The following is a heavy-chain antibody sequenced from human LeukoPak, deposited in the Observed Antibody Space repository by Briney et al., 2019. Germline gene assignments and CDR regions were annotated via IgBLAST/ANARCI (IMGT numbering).Heavy chain of an antibody. CDR2: IKQDGSEK. CDR3: ATDFWGYFDY. Sequence: GGSLRLSCAASGFTFSNHWMNWVRQAPGKGLEWVANIKQDGSEKYYVDSVNGRFTISRDNAKNSLYLEMNSLRAEDTAVYYCATDFWGYFDYWGQGALVTVSS. V-gene: IGHV3-7*03. D-gene: IGHD7-27*01. J-gene: IGHJ4*02. CDR1: GFTFSNHW.